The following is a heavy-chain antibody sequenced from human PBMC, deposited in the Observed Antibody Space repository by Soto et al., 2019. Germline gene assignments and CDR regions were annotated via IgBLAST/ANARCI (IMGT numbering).Heavy chain of an antibody. V-gene: IGHV3-23*01. D-gene: IGHD4-17*01. CDR1: GFTFIRYA. CDR2: ISGSGGST. Sequence: GGSLRLSCAASGFTFIRYAMSWGRQAPGKGLEWVSAISGSGGSTYYADSVKGRFTISRDNSKNTLYLQMNSLRAEDTAVYYCAKDLYSGADYGDYVGYWGQGTLVTVSS. J-gene: IGHJ4*02. CDR3: AKDLYSGADYGDYVGY.